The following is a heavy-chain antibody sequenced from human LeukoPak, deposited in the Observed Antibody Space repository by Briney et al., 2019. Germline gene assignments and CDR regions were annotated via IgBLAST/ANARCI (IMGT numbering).Heavy chain of an antibody. Sequence: ASVKVSCKASGYTFTSYDINWVRQATGHGLEWRGWMNPNSGNTGYAQKFQGRVTMTRNTSISTAYMELSSLRSEDTAVYYCARAGAGKYYYYGMDVWGQGTTVTVSS. CDR1: GYTFTSYD. CDR3: ARAGAGKYYYYGMDV. D-gene: IGHD1-26*01. V-gene: IGHV1-8*01. CDR2: MNPNSGNT. J-gene: IGHJ6*02.